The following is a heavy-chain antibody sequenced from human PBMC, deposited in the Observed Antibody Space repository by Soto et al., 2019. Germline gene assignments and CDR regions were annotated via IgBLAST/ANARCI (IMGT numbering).Heavy chain of an antibody. CDR3: ARDKSIYCISTSCYAGSDY. J-gene: IGHJ4*02. Sequence: QVQLVQSGAEVKKPGASVKVSCKASGYTFTSYGISWVRQAPGQGLEWMGWISAYNGNTNYAQKLQGRVTMTTDTSTSTAYMERRSLRSVDTSVYYCARDKSIYCISTSCYAGSDYWVQGTLVTVYS. CDR1: GYTFTSYG. CDR2: ISAYNGNT. D-gene: IGHD2-2*01. V-gene: IGHV1-18*01.